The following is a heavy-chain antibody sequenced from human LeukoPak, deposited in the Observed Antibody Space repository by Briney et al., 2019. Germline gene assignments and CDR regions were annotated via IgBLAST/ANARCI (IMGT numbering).Heavy chain of an antibody. D-gene: IGHD4-11*01. J-gene: IGHJ4*02. CDR2: IKQDGSEK. CDR1: GFSFSSYW. CDR3: AREDHSNYEY. Sequence: GGSLRLSCVASGFSFSSYWMAWVRQAPGKGPEWLASIKQDGSEKFYADSVKGRFTISKDNAQNSLYLRMNSLRCEDTAVYYCAREDHSNYEYWGQGTSVTVSS. V-gene: IGHV3-7*01.